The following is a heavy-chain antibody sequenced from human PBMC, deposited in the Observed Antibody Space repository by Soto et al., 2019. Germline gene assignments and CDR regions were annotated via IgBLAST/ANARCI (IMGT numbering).Heavy chain of an antibody. V-gene: IGHV3-23*01. CDR1: GFTFSSYA. CDR2: ISDSGGST. Sequence: GGSLRLSCAASGFTFSSYAMSWVRQAPGKGLEWVSAISDSGGSTYYADSVKGRFTISRDNSKHTLFLQVNSLRAEDTAVYYCAKGLGDYYYMDVWGKGTTVTVSS. CDR3: AKGLGDYYYMDV. J-gene: IGHJ6*03.